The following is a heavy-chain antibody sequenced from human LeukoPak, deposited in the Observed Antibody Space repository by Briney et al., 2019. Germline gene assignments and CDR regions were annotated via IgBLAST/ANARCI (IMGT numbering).Heavy chain of an antibody. CDR3: ARAGGSSSWYTDY. Sequence: GGSLRLSCAASGFTFSGYAMSWVRQAPGKGLEWVSCIYGSGDTTYYADAVKGRFTISRDTAKNSLYLQMNSLRDEDTAVYYCARAGGSSSWYTDYWGQGTLVTVSS. D-gene: IGHD6-13*01. J-gene: IGHJ4*02. V-gene: IGHV3-23*01. CDR2: IYGSGDTT. CDR1: GFTFSGYA.